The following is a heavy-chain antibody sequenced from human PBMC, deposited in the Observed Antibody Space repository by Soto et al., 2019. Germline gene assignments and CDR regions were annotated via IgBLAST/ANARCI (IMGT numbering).Heavy chain of an antibody. V-gene: IGHV3-30*18. CDR3: AKAINPYATSWYFLYGMDF. CDR1: GFTFSHYG. CDR2: ISYDGTNK. Sequence: GGSLRLSCAASGFTFSHYGMHWVRQAPGKGLEWVAVISYDGTNKYYADSVKGRFTISRDSSKNTLYLQMNSLRAEDTAVYNCAKAINPYATSWYFLYGMDFWGQGTTVTVSS. J-gene: IGHJ6*02. D-gene: IGHD2-2*01.